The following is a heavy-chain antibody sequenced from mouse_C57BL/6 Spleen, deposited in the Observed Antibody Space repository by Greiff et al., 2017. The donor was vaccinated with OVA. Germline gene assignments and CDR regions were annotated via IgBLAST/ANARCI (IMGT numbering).Heavy chain of an antibody. CDR3: ARGGTSLFAY. CDR1: GYSITSGYD. Sequence: VQLKESGPGMVKPSQSLSLTCTVTGYSITSGYDWHWIRHFPGNKLEWMGYISYSGSTNYNPSLKSRISITHDTSKNHFFLKLNSVTTEDTATYYCARGGTSLFAYWGQGTLVTVSA. J-gene: IGHJ3*01. D-gene: IGHD3-3*01. V-gene: IGHV3-1*01. CDR2: ISYSGST.